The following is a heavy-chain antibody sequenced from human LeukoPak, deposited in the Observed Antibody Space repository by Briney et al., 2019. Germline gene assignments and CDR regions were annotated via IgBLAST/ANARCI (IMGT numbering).Heavy chain of an antibody. CDR2: ISRSGSTI. CDR3: ARERRITMIVVVDAFDI. Sequence: GGSLRLSXAASGFTFSDYYMSWIRQAPGKGLEWVSYISRSGSTIYYADSVKGRFTISRDNAKNSLYLQMNSLRAEDTAVYYCARERRITMIVVVDAFDIWGQGTMVTVSS. V-gene: IGHV3-11*04. J-gene: IGHJ3*02. D-gene: IGHD3-22*01. CDR1: GFTFSDYY.